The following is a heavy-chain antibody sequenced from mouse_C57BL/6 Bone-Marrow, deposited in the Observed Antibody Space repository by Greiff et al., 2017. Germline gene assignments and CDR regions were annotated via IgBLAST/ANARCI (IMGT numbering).Heavy chain of an antibody. CDR2: FYPGSGSI. CDR3: ARHEGGLRRGDYFDY. CDR1: GYTFTEYT. D-gene: IGHD2-4*01. Sequence: VKLVESGAELVKPGASVKLSCKASGYTFTEYTIHWVKQRSGQGLEWIGWFYPGSGSIKYNEKFKDKATLTADKSSSTVYMELSRLTSEDSAVYFCARHEGGLRRGDYFDYWGQGTTLTVSS. V-gene: IGHV1-62-2*01. J-gene: IGHJ2*01.